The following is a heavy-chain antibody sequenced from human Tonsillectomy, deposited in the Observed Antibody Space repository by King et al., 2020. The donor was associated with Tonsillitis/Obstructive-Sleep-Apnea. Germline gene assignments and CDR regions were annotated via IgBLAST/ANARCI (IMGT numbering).Heavy chain of an antibody. CDR2: IYYSGST. CDR1: GGSISSGGYY. J-gene: IGHJ3*02. V-gene: IGHV4-31*03. Sequence: QLQESGPGLVKPSQTLSLTCTVSGGSISSGGYYWSWIRPHPGKGLEWIGYIYYSGSTYSNPSLKSRVTISVDTSKNQFSLKLSSVTAADTAVYYCARTPLDYCSSTSCYKDAFDIWGQGTMVTVSS. D-gene: IGHD2-2*02. CDR3: ARTPLDYCSSTSCYKDAFDI.